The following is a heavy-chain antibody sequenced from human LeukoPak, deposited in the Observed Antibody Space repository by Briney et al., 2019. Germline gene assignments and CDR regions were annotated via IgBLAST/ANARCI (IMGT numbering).Heavy chain of an antibody. CDR1: GGSISSGGYS. CDR3: ARAASYYYDSSGYYLDY. CDR2: IYHSGST. Sequence: SETLSLTRAVSGGSISSGGYSWSWIRQPPGKGLEWIGYIYHSGSTYYNPSLKSRVTISVDRSKNQFSLKLSSVTAADTAVYYCARAASYYYDSSGYYLDYWGQGTLVTVSS. J-gene: IGHJ4*02. D-gene: IGHD3-22*01. V-gene: IGHV4-30-2*01.